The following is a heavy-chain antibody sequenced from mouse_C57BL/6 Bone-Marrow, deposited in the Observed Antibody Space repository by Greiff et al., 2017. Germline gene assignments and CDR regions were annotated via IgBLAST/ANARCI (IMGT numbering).Heavy chain of an antibody. Sequence: VQLLQPGAELVRPGSSVKLSCKASGYTFTSYWMDWVKQRPGQGLEWIGNIYPSDSETHYNQKFKDKATLTVDKSSSTAYMQLSSLTSEDSAVYYCARRDYGNTWFAYWGQGTLVTVSA. D-gene: IGHD2-1*01. CDR2: IYPSDSET. V-gene: IGHV1-61*01. J-gene: IGHJ3*01. CDR1: GYTFTSYW. CDR3: ARRDYGNTWFAY.